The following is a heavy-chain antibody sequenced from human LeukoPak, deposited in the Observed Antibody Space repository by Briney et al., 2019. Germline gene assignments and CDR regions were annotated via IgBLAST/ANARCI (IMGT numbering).Heavy chain of an antibody. Sequence: GGSLRLSCVASGFTLSSHNINWVRQAPGKGLEWVSHISSSGSITYYGDSVKGRITISRHNAKNSVSLYMNSLRAEDSAVYYCARPGITAFDIWGQGTMVTVSS. D-gene: IGHD3-10*01. CDR2: ISSSGSIT. J-gene: IGHJ3*02. CDR3: ARPGITAFDI. V-gene: IGHV3-48*01. CDR1: GFTLSSHN.